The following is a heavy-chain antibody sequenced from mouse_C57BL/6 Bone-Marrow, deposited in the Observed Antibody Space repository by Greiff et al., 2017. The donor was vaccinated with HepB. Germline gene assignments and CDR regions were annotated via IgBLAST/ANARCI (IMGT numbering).Heavy chain of an antibody. V-gene: IGHV1-61*01. J-gene: IGHJ2*01. CDR1: GYTFTSYW. D-gene: IGHD2-5*01. Sequence: VQLQQPGAELVRPGSSVKLSCKASGYTFTSYWMDWVKQRPGQGLEWIGNIYPSDSETHYNQKFKDKATLTVDKSSSTAYMQLSSLTSEDSAVYYCARELAYYSNYWGQGTTLTVSS. CDR3: ARELAYYSNY. CDR2: IYPSDSET.